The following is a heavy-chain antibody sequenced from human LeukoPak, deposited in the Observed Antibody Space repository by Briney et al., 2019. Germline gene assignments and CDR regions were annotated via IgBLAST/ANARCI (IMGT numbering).Heavy chain of an antibody. J-gene: IGHJ4*02. CDR1: GFTFSNYG. V-gene: IGHV3-30*03. CDR3: ARGSGYSYSFTGRERTKSRLDY. D-gene: IGHD5-18*01. Sequence: GGSLRLPCAAPGFTFSNYGMHWVRQAPGKGLEWVAVISFDGSNKYYGDSVKGRFTISRDSSKHTLYLQMNSLRAADTAVYYCARGSGYSYSFTGRERTKSRLDYWGQGTLVTVSS. CDR2: ISFDGSNK.